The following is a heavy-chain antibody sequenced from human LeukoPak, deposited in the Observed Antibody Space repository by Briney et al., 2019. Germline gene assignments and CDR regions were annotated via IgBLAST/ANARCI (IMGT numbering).Heavy chain of an antibody. CDR3: ARHKHPGDWFDP. Sequence: TGESLRISCKGSGYSFTSYWISWVRQMPGKGLEWMGRIDPSDSYSNYSPSFQGHVTISADKSNSTAYLQWSSLKASDTAMYYCARHKHPGDWFDPWGQGTLVTVSS. CDR1: GYSFTSYW. D-gene: IGHD3-10*01. V-gene: IGHV5-10-1*01. CDR2: IDPSDSYS. J-gene: IGHJ5*02.